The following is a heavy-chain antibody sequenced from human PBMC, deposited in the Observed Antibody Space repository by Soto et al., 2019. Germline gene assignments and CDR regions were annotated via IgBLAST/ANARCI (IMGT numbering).Heavy chain of an antibody. V-gene: IGHV1-69*02. J-gene: IGHJ4*02. D-gene: IGHD3-10*01. Sequence: QVQLVQSGAEVKKPGSSVKVSCQASGGTFRSYSINWVRQAPGKGLEWMGRIIPIVGISNYAQSFQGRVTLSADTSTTTAYMELSSLRSEDTAVYYCARVGGPGSSGNYLDCWGQGTLVTVSS. CDR2: IIPIVGIS. CDR1: GGTFRSYS. CDR3: ARVGGPGSSGNYLDC.